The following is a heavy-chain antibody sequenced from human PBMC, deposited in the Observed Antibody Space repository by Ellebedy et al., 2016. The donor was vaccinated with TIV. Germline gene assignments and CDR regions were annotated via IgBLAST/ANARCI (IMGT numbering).Heavy chain of an antibody. CDR2: IKNDGSEK. V-gene: IGHV3-7*03. CDR1: GFTFSRYW. J-gene: IGHJ1*01. CDR3: ATKDDFLIGYGFLQY. Sequence: PGGSLRLSCAGSGFTFSRYWMSWVRQAPGKGLEWVANIKNDGSEKYYADSVKGRFTISRDDAKNSLYLQMSGLRAEDTALYYCATKDDFLIGYGFLQYWGQGTL. D-gene: IGHD3-3*01.